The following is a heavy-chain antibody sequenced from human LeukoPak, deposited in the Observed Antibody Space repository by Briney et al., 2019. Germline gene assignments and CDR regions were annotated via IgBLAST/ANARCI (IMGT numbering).Heavy chain of an antibody. CDR2: ISYDGSNK. D-gene: IGHD5-18*01. J-gene: IGHJ3*02. CDR1: GFTFSSYA. Sequence: GGSLRLSCAASGFTFSSYAMHWVRQAPGKGLEWVAVISYDGSNKYYADSVKGRFTISRDNSKNTLYLQMNSLRAEDTAVYYCAREHVDTVMVTRGDALDIWGQGTMVTVSS. V-gene: IGHV3-30-3*01. CDR3: AREHVDTVMVTRGDALDI.